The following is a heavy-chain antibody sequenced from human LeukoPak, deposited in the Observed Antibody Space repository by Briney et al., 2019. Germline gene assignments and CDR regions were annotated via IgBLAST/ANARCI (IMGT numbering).Heavy chain of an antibody. V-gene: IGHV3-23*01. CDR2: ISTTGGYT. CDR1: GFSFSTYD. D-gene: IGHD5-24*01. CDR3: AKKPATIKFPFDI. J-gene: IGHJ4*02. Sequence: GGSLRLSCVGSGFSFSTYDMGWVRQTPGKGLEWVSAISTTGGYTEDADSVKGRFTISRDNSQNTLFLQTHSLRAEDTAVYYCAKKPATIKFPFDIWGQGTLVTVSP.